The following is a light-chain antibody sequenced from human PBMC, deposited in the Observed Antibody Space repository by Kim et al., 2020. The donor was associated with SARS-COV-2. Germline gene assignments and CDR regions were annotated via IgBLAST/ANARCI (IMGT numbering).Light chain of an antibody. CDR3: MQGALGYT. Sequence: GQPASISCRSSQSLVRSDGNTYLNWYQQRPGQSPKRLIYQVSKRDSGVPDRFSGSGSGTDFTLKISRVEAEDVGIYFCMQGALGYTFGQGPKLEI. CDR2: QVS. CDR1: QSLVRSDGNTY. V-gene: IGKV2-30*02. J-gene: IGKJ2*01.